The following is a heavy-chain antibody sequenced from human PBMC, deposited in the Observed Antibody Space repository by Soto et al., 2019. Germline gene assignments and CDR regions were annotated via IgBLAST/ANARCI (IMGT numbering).Heavy chain of an antibody. CDR3: ARQYYSVSGRQVGY. Sequence: SETLSVTCIVSGGSISSSSLQRGWIRQPPGRGLDWVGSIFSSGGTYYNPSFKSRVTISVHTSNNQFSLKLTSVTAADTAVYYCARQYYSVSGRQVGYRGDGTLFTVS. CDR1: GGSISSSSLQ. D-gene: IGHD3-10*01. V-gene: IGHV4-39*01. CDR2: IFSSGGT. J-gene: IGHJ4*01.